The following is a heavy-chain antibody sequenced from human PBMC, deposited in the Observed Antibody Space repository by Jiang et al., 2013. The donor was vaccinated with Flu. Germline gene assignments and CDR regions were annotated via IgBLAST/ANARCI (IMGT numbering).Heavy chain of an antibody. J-gene: IGHJ4*02. CDR2: QKQKLMVGRT. V-gene: IGHV3-15*01. D-gene: IGHD3-3*01. CDR3: TTDQYDFWFGYNY. CDR1: W. Sequence: WMSWVRQDSREGAGVGWPYQKQKLMVGRTDYAAPVKGRFTISRDDSENTLYLQMNSLKTEDTAVYYCTTDQYDFWFGYNYWGQGTLVTVSS.